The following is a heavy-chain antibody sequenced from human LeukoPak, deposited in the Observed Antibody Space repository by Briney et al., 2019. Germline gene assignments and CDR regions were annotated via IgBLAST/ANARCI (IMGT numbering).Heavy chain of an antibody. V-gene: IGHV3-23*01. J-gene: IGHJ4*01. D-gene: IGHD2-21*01. CDR1: GLSLNNYA. CDR2: SSSSDDGK. CDR3: AKAPVTSSRGTFCYPFDY. Sequence: GGSLRLSCTASGLSLNNYAMSWVRQVPGKGLEWVSASSSSDDGKWYAESVRGRFTISRETSKNTVYLQMNSLRVEDAGVYYCAKAPVTSSRGTFCYPFDYWGHGTLVTVSS.